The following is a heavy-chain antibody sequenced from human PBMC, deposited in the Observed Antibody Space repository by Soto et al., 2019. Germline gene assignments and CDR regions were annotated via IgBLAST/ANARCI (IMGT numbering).Heavy chain of an antibody. CDR2: IKSSGDST. CDR1: GFNFNNYA. J-gene: IGHJ4*02. Sequence: GGSLRLSCAASGFNFNNYAMSWVRQAPGKGLEWVSSIKSSGDSTYYADSMKGRFTISRDNSKNTLYLQIHSLRDEDTAVYYFARQRPGPGSESHWTDDYWGQGTLVTVCS. D-gene: IGHD3-3*01. V-gene: IGHV3-23*01. CDR3: ARQRPGPGSESHWTDDY.